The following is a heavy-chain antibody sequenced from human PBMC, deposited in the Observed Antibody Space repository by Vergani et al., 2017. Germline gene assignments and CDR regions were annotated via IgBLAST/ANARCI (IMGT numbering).Heavy chain of an antibody. V-gene: IGHV3-23*01. J-gene: IGHJ6*03. D-gene: IGHD2-2*02. Sequence: EVQLLESGGGLVQPGGSLRLSCAASGFTFSSYAMSWVRQAPGKGLEWVSAISGSGGSTYYADSVKGRFTISRDNSKNTLYLQMNSLRAEDTAVYYCARVFCSGTSCYILAFMNVWGKGTTITVSS. CDR1: GFTFSSYA. CDR2: ISGSGGST. CDR3: ARVFCSGTSCYILAFMNV.